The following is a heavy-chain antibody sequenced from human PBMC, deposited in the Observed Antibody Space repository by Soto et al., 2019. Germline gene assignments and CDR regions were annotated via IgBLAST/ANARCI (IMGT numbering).Heavy chain of an antibody. CDR1: GFTFSSYA. D-gene: IGHD6-13*01. Sequence: GGSLRLSCAASGFTFSSYAMSWVRQAPGKGLEWVSTITGSGGSAYYADSVKGRFTISRDNSENTLYLQMNSLRAEDTAVYYCVKDRGSSWYESLDYWGQGTLVTVSS. CDR2: ITGSGGSA. V-gene: IGHV3-23*01. CDR3: VKDRGSSWYESLDY. J-gene: IGHJ4*02.